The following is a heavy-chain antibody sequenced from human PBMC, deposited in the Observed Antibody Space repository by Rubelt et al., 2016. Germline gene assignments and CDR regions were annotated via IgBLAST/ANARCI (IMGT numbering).Heavy chain of an antibody. V-gene: IGHV4-39*07. J-gene: IGHJ4*02. CDR2: VYYSGRT. CDR1: GGSISSRSYY. Sequence: QLQLQESGPGLVKPSETLSLTCTVSGGSISSRSYYWGWIRQPPGKGLEWIGSVYYSGRTSYSPSLTSRVTISVDTSKNQFSLDLTSVTAADTAVYYCATDLGRGYIYGPLDSWGQGTLVTVSS. D-gene: IGHD5-18*01. CDR3: ATDLGRGYIYGPLDS.